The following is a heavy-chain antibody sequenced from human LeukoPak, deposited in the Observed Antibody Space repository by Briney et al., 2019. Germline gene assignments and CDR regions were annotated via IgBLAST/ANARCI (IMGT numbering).Heavy chain of an antibody. J-gene: IGHJ4*02. CDR1: GGSFSGYY. V-gene: IGHV4-34*01. D-gene: IGHD3-10*01. CDR3: ARAAPGSYYRAPLGY. CDR2: INHSGGT. Sequence: SETLSLTCAVYGGSFSGYYWSWIRQPPGKGLEWIGEINHSGGTNYNPSLKSRVTISVDTSKNQFSLKLSSVTAADTAVYYCARAAPGSYYRAPLGYWGQGTLVTVSS.